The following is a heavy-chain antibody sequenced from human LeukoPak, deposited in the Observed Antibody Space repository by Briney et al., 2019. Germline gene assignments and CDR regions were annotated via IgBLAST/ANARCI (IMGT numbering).Heavy chain of an antibody. Sequence: SETLSLTCTVSGGSISSYYWSWIRQPPGRGLEWIGYIYYSGSTNYNPSLKSRVTISVDTSKNQFSLKLSSVTAADTAVYYCARDRYYDILTGYSRFDYWGQGTLVTVSS. D-gene: IGHD3-9*01. CDR2: IYYSGST. J-gene: IGHJ4*02. V-gene: IGHV4-59*01. CDR1: GGSISSYY. CDR3: ARDRYYDILTGYSRFDY.